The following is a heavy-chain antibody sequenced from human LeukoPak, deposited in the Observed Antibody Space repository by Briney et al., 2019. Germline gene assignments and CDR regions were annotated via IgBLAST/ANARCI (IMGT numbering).Heavy chain of an antibody. D-gene: IGHD5-18*01. CDR2: IYYSGST. CDR1: GGSISSSSYY. J-gene: IGHJ4*02. Sequence: SETLSLTCTVSGGSISSSSYYWGWIRQPPGKGLEWIGSIYYSGSTYYNPSLKSRVTISVDTSKNQFSLKLSSVTAADTAVYYCARVARDRIQLGYWGQGTLVTVSS. CDR3: ARVARDRIQLGY. V-gene: IGHV4-39*07.